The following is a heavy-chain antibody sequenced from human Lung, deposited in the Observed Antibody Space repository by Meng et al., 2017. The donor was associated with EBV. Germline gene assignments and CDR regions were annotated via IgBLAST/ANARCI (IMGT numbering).Heavy chain of an antibody. J-gene: IGHJ4*02. V-gene: IGHV1-69*01. CDR1: GGTFRSDA. Sequence: VRWWQSGAEVKKPGSAVKVACKTSGGTFRSDAISWVRQAPGQGLEWMGGLIPMSDAPHYAQKFQGRVTITADESTSTHYMDLSGLRSEDTAVYYCASESARGFTPDYWGQGTLVTVSS. CDR2: LIPMSDAP. D-gene: IGHD3-10*01. CDR3: ASESARGFTPDY.